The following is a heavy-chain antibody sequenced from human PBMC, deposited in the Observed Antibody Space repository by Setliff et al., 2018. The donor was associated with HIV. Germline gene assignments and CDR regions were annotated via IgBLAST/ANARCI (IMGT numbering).Heavy chain of an antibody. CDR1: GGSVSSTSNY. Sequence: SETLSLTCSVSGGSVSSTSNYWGWIRQPPGKGLEWIGSIYYSGSTYYNPSLKSRVTISVDTSKNQFSLKLSSVTAADTAVYYCARAQPTNRIAAAGFDYWGQGALVTVSS. V-gene: IGHV4-39*07. D-gene: IGHD6-13*01. J-gene: IGHJ4*02. CDR3: ARAQPTNRIAAAGFDY. CDR2: IYYSGST.